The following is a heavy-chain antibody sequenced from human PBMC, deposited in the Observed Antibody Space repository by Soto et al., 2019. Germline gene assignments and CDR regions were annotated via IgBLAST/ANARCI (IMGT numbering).Heavy chain of an antibody. D-gene: IGHD3-3*01. CDR2: INPDGRSS. J-gene: IGHJ6*02. CDR3: AKTQLRFLEWLNSDGYYGMDV. CDR1: GFTFSSSW. Sequence: PGGSLRLSCATPGFTFSSSWMDWVRQAPGKGLLWVSRINPDGRSSTYADSVKGRFTISRDNSKNTLYLQMNSLRAEDTAVYYCAKTQLRFLEWLNSDGYYGMDVWGQGTTVTVSS. V-gene: IGHV3-74*01.